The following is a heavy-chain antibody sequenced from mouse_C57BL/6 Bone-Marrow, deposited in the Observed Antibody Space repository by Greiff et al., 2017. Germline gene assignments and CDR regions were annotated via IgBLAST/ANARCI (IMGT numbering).Heavy chain of an antibody. CDR2: IWRGGST. Sequence: VQRVESGPGLVQPSQSLSITCTVSGFSLTSYGVHWVRQSPGKGLEWLGVIWRGGSTDYNAAFMSRLSITKDNSKSQVFFKMNSLQADDTAIYYCAKNGKRYYAMDYWGQGTSVTVSS. CDR1: GFSLTSYG. D-gene: IGHD2-1*01. J-gene: IGHJ4*01. V-gene: IGHV2-5*01. CDR3: AKNGKRYYAMDY.